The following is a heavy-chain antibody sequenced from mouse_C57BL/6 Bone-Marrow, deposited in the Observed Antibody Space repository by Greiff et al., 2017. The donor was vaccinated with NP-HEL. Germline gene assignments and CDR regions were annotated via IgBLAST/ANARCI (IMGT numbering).Heavy chain of an antibody. V-gene: IGHV1-82*01. CDR1: GYAFSSSW. J-gene: IGHJ2*01. Sequence: VQRVESGPELVKPGASVKISCKASGYAFSSSWMNWVKQRPGKGLEWIGRIYPGDGDTNYNGKFKGKATLTADKSSSTAYMQLSSLTSEDSAVYFCANHYYYGSSYLDYWGQGTTLTVSS. D-gene: IGHD1-1*01. CDR3: ANHYYYGSSYLDY. CDR2: IYPGDGDT.